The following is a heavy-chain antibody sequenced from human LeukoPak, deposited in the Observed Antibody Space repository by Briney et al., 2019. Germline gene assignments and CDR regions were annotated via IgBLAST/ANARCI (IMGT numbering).Heavy chain of an antibody. CDR1: RGSISSYY. CDR2: IYYCGST. D-gene: IGHD3-22*01. CDR3: ASHDSSGYYYFDY. J-gene: IGHJ4*02. V-gene: IGHV4-59*01. Sequence: SETLSLTCTVPRGSISSYYWSWIRQPPGKGLGWIGYIYYCGSTNYNPSLKSRVTISVDTSKNQFSLKLGSVTAADTAVYYCASHDSSGYYYFDYWGQGTLVTVSS.